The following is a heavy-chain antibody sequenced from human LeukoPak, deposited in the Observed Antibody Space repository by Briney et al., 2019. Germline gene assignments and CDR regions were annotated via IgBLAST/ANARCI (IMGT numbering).Heavy chain of an antibody. CDR2: ISYDGSNK. CDR3: ARGSMVRGVIITPGAFDI. CDR1: GFTFSGYA. V-gene: IGHV3-30*03. D-gene: IGHD3-10*01. Sequence: GGSLRLSCAASGFTFSGYAMHWVRQAPGKGLEWVAFISYDGSNKYYADSVKGRFTISRDNAKNSLYLQMNSLRAEDTAVYYCARGSMVRGVIITPGAFDIWGQGTMVTVSS. J-gene: IGHJ3*02.